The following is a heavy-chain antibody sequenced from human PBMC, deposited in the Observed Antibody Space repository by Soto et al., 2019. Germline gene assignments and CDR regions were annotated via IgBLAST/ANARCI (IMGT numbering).Heavy chain of an antibody. D-gene: IGHD3-9*01. Sequence: APVKASCKASGYTFSSHYMNWVRQAPGQGLEWMGRINPNNGYTTYAQKFQGRVTMTRDTSTSTAYMGLRSLRSDDTAVYYCARDRNYDILTGYYYYYGMDVWGQGTTVTVSS. V-gene: IGHV1-18*04. J-gene: IGHJ6*02. CDR3: ARDRNYDILTGYYYYYGMDV. CDR1: GYTFSSHY. CDR2: INPNNGYT.